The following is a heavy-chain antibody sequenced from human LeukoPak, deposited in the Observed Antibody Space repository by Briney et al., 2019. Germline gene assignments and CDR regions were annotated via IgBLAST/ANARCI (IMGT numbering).Heavy chain of an antibody. CDR1: GFTLSGYW. CDR3: ARYVVASACFDS. CDR2: MNSDGTTT. Sequence: PGGSLRLSCAASGFTLSGYWMHWVRQAPGEGLVWVSRMNSDGTTTTYADSVRGRFTISRDNAKNTLYLQMNSLRADDTAVYYCARYVVASACFDSWGRGTLVTVSS. J-gene: IGHJ4*02. V-gene: IGHV3-74*01. D-gene: IGHD2-21*01.